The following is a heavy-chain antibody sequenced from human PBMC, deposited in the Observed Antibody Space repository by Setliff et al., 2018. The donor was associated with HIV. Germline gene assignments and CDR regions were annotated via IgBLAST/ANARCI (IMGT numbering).Heavy chain of an antibody. V-gene: IGHV4-59*04. Sequence: PSETLSLTCTVSGGSISSNWWGWIRQPPGKGLEWIGYIYYSGTAYYNPSLKSRVTISVDTSKNRFSLKLSSVTAADTAVYYCARPSTGGGYNYWYFDLWGRGTLVTVSS. J-gene: IGHJ2*01. CDR2: IYYSGTA. D-gene: IGHD5-12*01. CDR1: GGSISSNW. CDR3: ARPSTGGGYNYWYFDL.